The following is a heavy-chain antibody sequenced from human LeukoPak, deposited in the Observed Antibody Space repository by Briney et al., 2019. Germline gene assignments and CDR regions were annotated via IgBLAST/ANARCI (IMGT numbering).Heavy chain of an antibody. CDR1: GFTFSGYW. CDR3: ARDVGDAPDS. V-gene: IGHV3-74*01. Sequence: GGSLRLSCAASGFTFSGYWMYWVRQAPGEGLVRVSRISNDGSRTTYADSVKGRFTISRDNAKNTLYLQMNSLRVDDTAVYYCARDVGDAPDSWGQGTLVTVSS. D-gene: IGHD2-21*01. J-gene: IGHJ4*02. CDR2: ISNDGSRT.